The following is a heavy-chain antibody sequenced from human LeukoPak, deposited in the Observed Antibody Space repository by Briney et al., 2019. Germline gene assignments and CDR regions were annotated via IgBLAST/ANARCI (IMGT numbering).Heavy chain of an antibody. CDR3: ARGMITFGGVIAFIDY. V-gene: IGHV3-7*01. D-gene: IGHD3-16*02. CDR2: IKQDGSEK. CDR1: GFTFSSYW. Sequence: GGSLRLSCAASGFTFSSYWMSWVRQAPGKGLEWVANIKQDGSEKYYVDSVKGRFTISRDNAKNSLYLQMNSLRAEDTAVYYCARGMITFGGVIAFIDYWGRGTLVTVSS. J-gene: IGHJ4*02.